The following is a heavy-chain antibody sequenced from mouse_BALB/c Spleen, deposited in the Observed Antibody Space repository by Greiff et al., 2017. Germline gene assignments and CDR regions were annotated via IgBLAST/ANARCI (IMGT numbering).Heavy chain of an antibody. V-gene: IGHV14-4*02. Sequence: EVQLQQSGAELVRSGASVKLSCTASGFNIKDYYMHWVKQRPEQGLEWIGWIDPENGDTEYAPKFQGKATMTADTSSNTAYLQLSSLTSEDTAVYYCNVVATPYAMDYWGQGTSVTVSS. CDR1: GFNIKDYY. D-gene: IGHD1-1*01. CDR3: NVVATPYAMDY. CDR2: IDPENGDT. J-gene: IGHJ4*01.